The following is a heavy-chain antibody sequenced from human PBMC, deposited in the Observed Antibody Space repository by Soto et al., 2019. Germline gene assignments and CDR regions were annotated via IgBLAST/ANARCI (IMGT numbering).Heavy chain of an antibody. CDR3: ARNTIYP. J-gene: IGHJ5*02. CDR1: GFTFSSYA. D-gene: IGHD3-3*01. CDR2: ISYDGSNK. Sequence: GGSLRLSCAASGFTFSSYAMHWVRQAPGKGLEWVAVISYDGSNKYYADSVKGRFTISRDNSKNTLYLQMNSLRAEDTAVYYCARNTIYPWGQGTLVTVSS. V-gene: IGHV3-30-3*01.